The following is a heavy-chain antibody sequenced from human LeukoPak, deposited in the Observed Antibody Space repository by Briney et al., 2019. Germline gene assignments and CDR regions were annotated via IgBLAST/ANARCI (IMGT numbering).Heavy chain of an antibody. CDR1: GLTGSHNY. V-gene: IGHV3-30*18. CDR2: ISYDGSNK. D-gene: IGHD1-26*01. CDR3: AKAFGWELTDSVDY. J-gene: IGHJ4*02. Sequence: GGSLRLSCAASGLTGSHNYVSWVRQAPGKGLEWVAVISYDGSNKYYADSVKGRFTISRDNSKNTLYLQMNSLRPEDTAMYYCAKAFGWELTDSVDYWGQGTLVTVSS.